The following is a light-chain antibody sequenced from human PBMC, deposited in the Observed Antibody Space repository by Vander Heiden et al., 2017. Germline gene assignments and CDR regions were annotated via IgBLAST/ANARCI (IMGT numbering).Light chain of an antibody. CDR3: QQYCASFT. V-gene: IGKV3-20*01. J-gene: IGKJ3*01. CDR2: GAS. Sequence: VLTQSPGTMSLSPGERATLSCRASQTVRSDYLAWYQQKPGQAPRLLIYGASTRATDLPDRFSGSGSGTDFTLTISRLGPEEFAMNNCQQYCASFTFCPGTKVDIK. CDR1: QTVRSDY.